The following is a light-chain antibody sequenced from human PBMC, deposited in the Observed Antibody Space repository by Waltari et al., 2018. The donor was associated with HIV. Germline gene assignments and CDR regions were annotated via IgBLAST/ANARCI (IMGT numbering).Light chain of an antibody. Sequence: DIQMTQSPSSLSAFVGDRVTITCRASQSVIKYLNWYQQKPGKAPKLLIYTTSSLESRVPSRFSGSGSGTDFTLTISSLQPEDFATYYCQQSYSTPQLTFGGGTKVEIK. J-gene: IGKJ4*01. CDR1: QSVIKY. V-gene: IGKV1-39*01. CDR3: QQSYSTPQLT. CDR2: TTS.